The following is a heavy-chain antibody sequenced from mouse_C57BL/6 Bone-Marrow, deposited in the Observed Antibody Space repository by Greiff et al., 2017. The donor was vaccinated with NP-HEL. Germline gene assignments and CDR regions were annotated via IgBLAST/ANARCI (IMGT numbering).Heavy chain of an antibody. CDR3: ARPKGRLRFAY. CDR2: FLPGSGST. J-gene: IGHJ3*01. Sequence: QVQLQQSGAELMKPGASVKLSCKATGYTFTGYWIEWVKQRPGHGLEWIGEFLPGSGSTNYNEKFKGKATLTADTSSNTAYMQLSSLTTEDSAIYYCARPKGRLRFAYWGQGTLVTVSA. V-gene: IGHV1-9*01. CDR1: GYTFTGYW. D-gene: IGHD3-2*02.